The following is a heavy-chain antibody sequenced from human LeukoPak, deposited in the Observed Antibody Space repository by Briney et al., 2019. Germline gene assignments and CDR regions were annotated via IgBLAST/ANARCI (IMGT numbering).Heavy chain of an antibody. D-gene: IGHD6-13*01. CDR3: ARGRSPPTAQYGMDV. Sequence: ASVKVSCKASGYTFTSYYMHWVRQAPGQGLEWMGIINPSGGSTSYAQKFQGRVTMTRDTSTSTVYMELSSLRSEDTAVYYCARGRSPPTAQYGMDVWGQGTTVTVSS. CDR1: GYTFTSYY. V-gene: IGHV1-46*01. CDR2: INPSGGST. J-gene: IGHJ6*02.